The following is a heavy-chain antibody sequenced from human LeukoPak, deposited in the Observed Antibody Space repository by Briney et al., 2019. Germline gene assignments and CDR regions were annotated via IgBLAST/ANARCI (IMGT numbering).Heavy chain of an antibody. CDR3: ASSYSSSSGLVFDY. Sequence: PSETLSLTCTVSGGSISSYYWSWIRQPAGKGLEWIGRIYTSGSTNYNPSLKSRVTMSVDTSKNQFSLKLSSVTAADTAVYYCASSYSSSSGLVFDYWGQGTLVTVSS. V-gene: IGHV4-4*07. J-gene: IGHJ4*02. CDR1: GGSISSYY. CDR2: IYTSGST. D-gene: IGHD6-6*01.